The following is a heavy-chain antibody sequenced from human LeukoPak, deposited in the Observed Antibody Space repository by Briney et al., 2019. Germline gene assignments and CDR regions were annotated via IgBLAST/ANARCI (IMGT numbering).Heavy chain of an antibody. V-gene: IGHV3-74*01. CDR3: ARVVYDILTGYSNFFDY. D-gene: IGHD3-9*01. CDR2: INSDGSST. Sequence: GGSLRLSCTAPGFTFSSYWMHWVRQAPGKGLVWVSRINSDGSSTSYADSVKGRFTISRDNAKNTLYLQMNSLRAEDTAVYYCARVVYDILTGYSNFFDYWGQGTLVTVSS. CDR1: GFTFSSYW. J-gene: IGHJ4*02.